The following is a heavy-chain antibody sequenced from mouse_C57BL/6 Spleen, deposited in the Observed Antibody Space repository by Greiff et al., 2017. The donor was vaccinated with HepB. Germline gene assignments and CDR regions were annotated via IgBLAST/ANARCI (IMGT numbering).Heavy chain of an antibody. J-gene: IGHJ1*03. CDR2: IDPSDSYT. Sequence: VQLQQPGAELVMPGASVKLSCKASGYTFTSYWMHWVKQRPGQGLEWIGEIDPSDSYTNYNQKFKGKSTLTVDKSSSTAYMQLSSLTSEDSAVYYCARIYYGNFSYWYFDVWGTGTTVTVSS. V-gene: IGHV1-69*01. CDR1: GYTFTSYW. D-gene: IGHD2-1*01. CDR3: ARIYYGNFSYWYFDV.